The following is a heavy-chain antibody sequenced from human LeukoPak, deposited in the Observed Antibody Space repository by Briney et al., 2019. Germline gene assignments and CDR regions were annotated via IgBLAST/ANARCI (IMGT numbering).Heavy chain of an antibody. CDR1: GGSISSYY. CDR3: ARNSGYDSIDY. D-gene: IGHD5-12*01. Sequence: SETLSLTCIVSGGSISSYYWSWIRQPPGKGLEWIGYIYNRGNTNYNPSITSRVTISVDTSKHQFSLKLSSVTPADTAVYYCARNSGYDSIDYWGPGTLVTVSS. J-gene: IGHJ4*02. V-gene: IGHV4-59*01. CDR2: IYNRGNT.